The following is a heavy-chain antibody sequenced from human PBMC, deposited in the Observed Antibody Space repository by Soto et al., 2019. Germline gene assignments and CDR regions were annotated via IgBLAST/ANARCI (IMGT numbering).Heavy chain of an antibody. CDR1: GVSIGSHF. CDR2: ISHTVNT. CDR3: ARLQYTVVTALDI. V-gene: IGHV4-59*11. J-gene: IGHJ3*02. D-gene: IGHD2-15*01. Sequence: QVQLQESGPRLVKPSETLSLTCSVSGVSIGSHFWSWIRQAPGKRPELVGYISHTVNTNYNPALKSRVTISMDTSKNQLSLQLSSVTAADTAIYYCARLQYTVVTALDIWGQGTMVTVSS.